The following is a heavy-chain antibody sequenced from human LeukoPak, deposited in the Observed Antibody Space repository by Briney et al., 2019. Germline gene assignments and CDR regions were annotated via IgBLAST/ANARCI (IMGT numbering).Heavy chain of an antibody. CDR1: GFTFSDYA. CDR2: IDSSGVAT. J-gene: IGHJ4*02. D-gene: IGHD5-12*01. CDR3: AKGTLATSN. Sequence: GGSLRLSCAAPGFTFSDYAMNWVRLAPGKGLEWVSSIDSSGVATDSADSVKGRFTISRDNSQNTLYLQMNSLRAEDTAVYYCAKGTLATSNWGQGTLVTVSS. V-gene: IGHV3-23*01.